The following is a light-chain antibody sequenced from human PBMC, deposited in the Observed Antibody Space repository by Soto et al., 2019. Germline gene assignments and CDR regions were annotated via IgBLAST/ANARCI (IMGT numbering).Light chain of an antibody. V-gene: IGKV1-39*01. J-gene: IGKJ4*01. CDR1: QSISRY. Sequence: DIQMTQSPSSLSASVGDRVTITCRASQSISRYLHWYQQKPGKAPKLLIYAAVSVQSGVPSRFSGGGSGTDFTLIINSLQPEDVATYYGQRTYNAFFGGGTKVDIK. CDR3: QRTYNAF. CDR2: AAV.